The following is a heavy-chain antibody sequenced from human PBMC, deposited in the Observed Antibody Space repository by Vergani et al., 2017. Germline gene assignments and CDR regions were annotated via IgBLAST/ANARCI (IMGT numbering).Heavy chain of an antibody. V-gene: IGHV3-33*01. J-gene: IGHJ4*02. CDR2: IWYDGSNK. D-gene: IGHD3-22*01. CDR1: GFTFSSYG. Sequence: QVQLVESGGGVVQPGRSLRLSCAASGFTFSSYGMHWVRQAPGKGLEWVAVIWYDGSNKYYADSVKGRFTISRDNSKNTLYLQMNSLSAEDTAVYYCARDGGNYYYDSSGCPDYWGQESLVTVSS. CDR3: ARDGGNYYYDSSGCPDY.